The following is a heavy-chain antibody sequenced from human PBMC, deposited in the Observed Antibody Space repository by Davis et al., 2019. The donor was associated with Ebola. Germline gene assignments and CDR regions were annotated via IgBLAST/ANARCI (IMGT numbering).Heavy chain of an antibody. V-gene: IGHV4-59*12. CDR1: GGSISSYY. CDR3: ASLPRRSYGMDV. CDR2: IYYSGST. Sequence: SETLSLTCPVPGGSISSYYWSWIRQPPGTGLEWLGYIYYSGSTNYNPSLKSRVTISVDTSKNQFSLKLSSVTAADTAVYYCASLPRRSYGMDVWGQGTTVTVSS. J-gene: IGHJ6*02.